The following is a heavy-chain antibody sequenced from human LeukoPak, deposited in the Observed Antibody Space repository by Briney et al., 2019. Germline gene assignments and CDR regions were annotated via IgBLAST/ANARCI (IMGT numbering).Heavy chain of an antibody. CDR3: ARDQGIVAAWYYGMDV. V-gene: IGHV1-69*13. CDR1: GGTFSSYA. D-gene: IGHD2-15*01. CDR2: IIPIFGTA. Sequence: EASVKVSCTASGGTFSSYAISWVRQAPGQGLGWMGGIIPIFGTANYAQKCQGRVTITADESTSTAYMELSSVRSEDTAVYYCARDQGIVAAWYYGMDVWGQGTTVTVSS. J-gene: IGHJ6*02.